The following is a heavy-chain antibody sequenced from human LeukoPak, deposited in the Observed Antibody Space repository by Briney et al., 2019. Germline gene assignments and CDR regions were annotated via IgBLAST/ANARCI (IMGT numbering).Heavy chain of an antibody. D-gene: IGHD2-2*01. J-gene: IGHJ4*02. CDR2: FDPEDGET. V-gene: IGHV1-24*01. CDR3: ATDLGGIVVVPAAIRGY. CDR1: GYTLTELS. Sequence: ASVKVSCKVSGYTLTELSMHWVRQAPGKGLEWMGGFDPEDGETIYAQKFQGRVTMTEDTSTDTAYMELSSLRSEDTAVYYCATDLGGIVVVPAAIRGYWGQGTLVTVSS.